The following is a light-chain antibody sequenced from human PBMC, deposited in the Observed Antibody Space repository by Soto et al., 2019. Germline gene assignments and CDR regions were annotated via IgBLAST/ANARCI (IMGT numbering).Light chain of an antibody. J-gene: IGKJ2*01. V-gene: IGKV4-1*01. CDR2: WAS. Sequence: DIVMTQSPDSLAVSLGERATINCKSSQSVLYSYNNKNYLAWYQQTPGQPPKLLIYWASTRESGVPDRFSGSGSGTHLNLTICSLQAQDVAVYYCQQYYSTPPVPFGKGTQLEIK. CDR3: QQYYSTPPVP. CDR1: QSVLYSYNNKNY.